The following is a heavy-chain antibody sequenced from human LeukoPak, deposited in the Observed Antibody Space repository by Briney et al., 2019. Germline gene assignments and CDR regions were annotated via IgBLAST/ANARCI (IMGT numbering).Heavy chain of an antibody. D-gene: IGHD3-9*01. J-gene: IGHJ3*02. Sequence: ASVKVSFKGSGYTFTGYYMHWVRQAPGQGLEWMGWINPNSGGTNYAQKFQGRVTMTRDTSISTAYMELSSLRSDDTTVYYCARRRVYDILTSYAFDIWGQRTMVTVSS. V-gene: IGHV1-2*02. CDR2: INPNSGGT. CDR3: ARRRVYDILTSYAFDI. CDR1: GYTFTGYY.